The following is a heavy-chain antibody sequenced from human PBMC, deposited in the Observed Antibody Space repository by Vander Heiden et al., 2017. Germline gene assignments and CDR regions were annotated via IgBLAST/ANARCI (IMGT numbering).Heavy chain of an antibody. Sequence: QVQLQESGPGLVKPSQTLSLTCTVSGGSISSGGYYWSWIRQHPGKGLEWIVYIYYSVSTYYNPSLKSLVTISVDTSKNQFSLKLSSVTAADTAVYYCARSRGDYYYGMDVWGQGTTVTVSS. D-gene: IGHD3-10*01. V-gene: IGHV4-31*01. CDR1: GGSISSGGYY. J-gene: IGHJ6*02. CDR2: IYYSVST. CDR3: ARSRGDYYYGMDV.